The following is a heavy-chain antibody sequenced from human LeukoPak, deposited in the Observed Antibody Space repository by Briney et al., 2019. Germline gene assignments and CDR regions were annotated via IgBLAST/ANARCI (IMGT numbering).Heavy chain of an antibody. CDR1: GYTFTGYY. CDR3: ARAGHLRFLEWPWDY. V-gene: IGHV1-2*02. CDR2: INPNSGGT. D-gene: IGHD3-3*01. J-gene: IGHJ4*02. Sequence: ASVKVSCKASGYTFTGYYMHWVRQAPGQGLEWMGWINPNSGGTNYAQKFQGRVTMTRDTSISTAYMEPSRLRSDDTAVYYCARAGHLRFLEWPWDYWGQGTLVTVSS.